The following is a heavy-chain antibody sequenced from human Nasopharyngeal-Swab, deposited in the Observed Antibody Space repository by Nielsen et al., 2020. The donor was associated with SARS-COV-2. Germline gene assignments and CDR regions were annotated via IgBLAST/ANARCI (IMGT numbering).Heavy chain of an antibody. CDR3: AKEGATGWFDP. CDR1: GVSITSQH. J-gene: IGHJ5*02. Sequence: SETLSLTCTVSGVSITSQHWSWIRQPPGQGLECIGYISPNSGTISNPSLKSRFTMFMDTSKNQFSLRLRSVTAADTAVYYCAKEGATGWFDPWGQGTLVTVSS. V-gene: IGHV4-59*11. CDR2: ISPNSGT.